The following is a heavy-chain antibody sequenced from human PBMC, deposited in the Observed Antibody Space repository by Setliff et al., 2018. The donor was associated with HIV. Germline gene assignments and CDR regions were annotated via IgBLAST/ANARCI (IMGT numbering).Heavy chain of an antibody. CDR1: GVSISSHY. Sequence: SETLSLTCNVSGVSISSHYWSWIRQPPGKGLEWIGTLYYSGNTYYNPSLKSRVTISIDRSKNQFSLKLSSVTAADTAVYYCARSTYYYGSGKGSGWFDPWGQGTLVTVSS. CDR2: LYYSGNT. D-gene: IGHD3-10*01. V-gene: IGHV4-59*04. J-gene: IGHJ5*02. CDR3: ARSTYYYGSGKGSGWFDP.